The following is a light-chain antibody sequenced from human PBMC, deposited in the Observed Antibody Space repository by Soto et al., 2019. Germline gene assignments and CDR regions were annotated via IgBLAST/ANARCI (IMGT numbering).Light chain of an antibody. J-gene: IGKJ2*03. CDR3: QQYGTSVGS. Sequence: EVVLTQSPGTLTLSPGEGATLSCRASQSISSFSLAWYQHKPGQAPRLLIYDTSRRATGIPDRFSGSGFGTDFALTISRLEPEECAVYYCQQYGTSVGSFGQGTKLELQ. CDR1: QSISSFS. V-gene: IGKV3-20*01. CDR2: DTS.